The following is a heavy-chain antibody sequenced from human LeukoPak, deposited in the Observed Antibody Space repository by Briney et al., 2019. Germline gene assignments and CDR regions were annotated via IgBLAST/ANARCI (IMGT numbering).Heavy chain of an antibody. CDR1: GFTFSNAW. Sequence: PGGSLRLSCAASGFTFSNAWMSWVRQAPGKGLEWVGRIKSKTDGGTTDYAAPVKGRFTISRDDSKNTLYLQMNSLKTEDTPVYYCTTDLYYDSSGYRKRIDYWGQGTLVTVSS. V-gene: IGHV3-15*01. CDR2: IKSKTDGGTT. D-gene: IGHD3-22*01. J-gene: IGHJ4*02. CDR3: TTDLYYDSSGYRKRIDY.